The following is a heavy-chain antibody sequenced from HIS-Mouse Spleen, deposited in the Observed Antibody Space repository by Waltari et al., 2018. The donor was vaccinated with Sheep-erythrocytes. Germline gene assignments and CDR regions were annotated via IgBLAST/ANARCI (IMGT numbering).Heavy chain of an antibody. CDR2: INHSGST. CDR3: ALSVDLAGAFDI. D-gene: IGHD6-19*01. CDR1: GGSFSGYY. J-gene: IGHJ3*02. V-gene: IGHV4-34*01. Sequence: QVQLQQWGAGLLKPSETLSLTCAVYGGSFSGYYWSWIRQPPGKGLEWIGEINHSGSTNYKPALKSRVTISVDTSKNQCSLKLSSVTAADTAVYYCALSVDLAGAFDIWGQGTMVTVSS.